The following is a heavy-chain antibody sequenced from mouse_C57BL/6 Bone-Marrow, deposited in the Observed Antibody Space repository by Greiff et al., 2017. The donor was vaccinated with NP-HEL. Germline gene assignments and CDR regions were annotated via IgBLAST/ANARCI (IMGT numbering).Heavy chain of an antibody. D-gene: IGHD1-1*01. CDR2: ISSGSSTI. CDR3: ERVHYCGSSPAWFAY. J-gene: IGHJ3*01. CDR1: GFTFSDYG. Sequence: EVHLVESGGGLVKPGGSLKLSCAASGFTFSDYGMHWVRQAPEKGLEWVAYISSGSSTIYYADTVKGRFTISRDNAKNTLFLQMTSLRSEDTAMYYGERVHYCGSSPAWFAYWGQGTLVTVSA. V-gene: IGHV5-17*01.